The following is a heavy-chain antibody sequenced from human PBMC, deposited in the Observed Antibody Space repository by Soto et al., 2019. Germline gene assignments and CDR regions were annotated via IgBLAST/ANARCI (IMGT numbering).Heavy chain of an antibody. Sequence: GGSLRLSCVASGFTFSRYEMNWVRQAPGKGLEWISYITGSGETVFYADSVKGRFTISRDNAKNSLFLQMNGLRVEDTAVYFCAREDTSVVNLFDFWGQGXLVTVYS. CDR3: AREDTSVVNLFDF. J-gene: IGHJ4*02. D-gene: IGHD5-18*01. CDR2: ITGSGETV. V-gene: IGHV3-48*03. CDR1: GFTFSRYE.